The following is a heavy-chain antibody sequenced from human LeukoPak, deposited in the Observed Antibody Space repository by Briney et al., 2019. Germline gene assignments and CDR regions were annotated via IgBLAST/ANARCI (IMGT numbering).Heavy chain of an antibody. V-gene: IGHV3-23*01. CDR1: GFTFSNYA. D-gene: IGHD3-9*01. CDR3: SKWGYYDVLTGYYDSDF. J-gene: IGHJ5*01. CDR2: IVGGGGST. Sequence: PGASLRLSCAASGFTFSNYAMSWVRQAPGKGLEWVSAIVGGGGSTYYADSVKGRFSISRDNSKNTLFLQMNSLRVEDTALYYCSKWGYYDVLTGYYDSDFWGQGTLVTVSS.